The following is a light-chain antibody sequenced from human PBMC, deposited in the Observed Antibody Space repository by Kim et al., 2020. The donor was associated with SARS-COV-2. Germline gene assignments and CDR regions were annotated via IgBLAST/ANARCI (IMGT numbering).Light chain of an antibody. V-gene: IGKV1-27*01. CDR3: QKYNSAPWT. Sequence: ASVGDRVTITCRASQDIANSLAWYQQKPGKVPKVLIYAASTLQSGVPSRFSGSGSGTEFTLTIGSLQTEDVATYYCQKYNSAPWTFGPGNKVEIK. CDR1: QDIANS. J-gene: IGKJ1*01. CDR2: AAS.